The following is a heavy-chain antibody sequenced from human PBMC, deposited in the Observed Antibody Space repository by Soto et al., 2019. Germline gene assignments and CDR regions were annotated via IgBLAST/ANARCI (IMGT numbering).Heavy chain of an antibody. J-gene: IGHJ4*02. D-gene: IGHD4-17*01. V-gene: IGHV4-59*01. CDR3: ARTYGDYVFDY. Sequence: QVQLQESGPGLVKPSETLSLTCTVSGGSISSYYWSWIRQPPGKGLEWIGSIYYSGSTNYSPSLKSRATISVDTSKTQFSLKLSSVTPADTAVYYGARTYGDYVFDYWGQGTLVTVSS. CDR1: GGSISSYY. CDR2: IYYSGST.